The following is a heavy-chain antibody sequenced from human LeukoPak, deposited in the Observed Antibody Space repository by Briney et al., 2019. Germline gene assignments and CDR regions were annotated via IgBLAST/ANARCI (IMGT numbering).Heavy chain of an antibody. D-gene: IGHD5-18*01. J-gene: IGHJ4*02. V-gene: IGHV3-30-3*01. CDR1: GFTFSSYA. CDR3: ARVNPRYSSTY. Sequence: GRSLRLSCAASGFTFSSYAMHWVRQAPGKGLEWVAVISYDGSNKYYADSVKGRFTISRDNSKNTLYLQMNSLRAEDTAVYYCARVNPRYSSTYWGQGTLVTVSS. CDR2: ISYDGSNK.